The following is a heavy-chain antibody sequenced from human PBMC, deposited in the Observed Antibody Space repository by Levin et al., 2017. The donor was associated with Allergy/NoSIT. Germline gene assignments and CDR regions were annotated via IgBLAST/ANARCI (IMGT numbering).Heavy chain of an antibody. J-gene: IGHJ4*02. D-gene: IGHD2-2*03. Sequence: PGGSLRLSCAASGFTFSGSWMSWVRQAPGKGLEWVANIKQNGSERYYVESVKGRFTISRDDAKNSLYLQMNSLRGEDTAVYYCVRHGYCIGSNCYQFDSWGQGTRVTVSS. CDR1: GFTFSGSW. V-gene: IGHV3-7*01. CDR2: IKQNGSER. CDR3: VRHGYCIGSNCYQFDS.